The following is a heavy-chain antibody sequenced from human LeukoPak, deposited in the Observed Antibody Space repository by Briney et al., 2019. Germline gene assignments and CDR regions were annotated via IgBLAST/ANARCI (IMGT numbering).Heavy chain of an antibody. D-gene: IGHD3-22*01. J-gene: IGHJ4*02. Sequence: SGTLSLTCAVSGGSISSSNWWSWVRQPPGKGLEWIGSIYHSGSTYYNPSLKSRVTISVDTSKNQFSLKLSSVTAADTAVYYCARFEYDSSGYYVRYWGQGTLVTVSS. CDR3: ARFEYDSSGYYVRY. V-gene: IGHV4-4*02. CDR2: IYHSGST. CDR1: GGSISSSNW.